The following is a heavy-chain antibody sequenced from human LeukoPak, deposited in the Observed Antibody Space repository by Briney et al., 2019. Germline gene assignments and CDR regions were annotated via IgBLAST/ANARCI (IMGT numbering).Heavy chain of an antibody. CDR1: GGSFSGYY. CDR3: ARRDYGRAFDY. J-gene: IGHJ4*02. V-gene: IGHV4-34*01. D-gene: IGHD4-17*01. CDR2: INHSGST. Sequence: PSETLSLTCAVYGGSFSGYYWSRIRQPPGKGLEWIGEINHSGSTNYNPSLKSRVTISVDTSKNQFSLKLSSVTAADTAVYYCARRDYGRAFDYWGQGTLVTVSS.